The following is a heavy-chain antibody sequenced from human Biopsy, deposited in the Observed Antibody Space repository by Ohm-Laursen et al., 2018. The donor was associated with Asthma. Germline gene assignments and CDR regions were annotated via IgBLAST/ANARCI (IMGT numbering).Heavy chain of an antibody. Sequence: SSVKVSCKAPGGTFSNFAISWVRQAPGQGLEWLGGIMTVFGTTNSAQKFQGRVTITADESTSTAYMEVTSLRSEDTAIYYWARCQVGYSSGWSLLLKKIYYSGMDVWGQGTAVTVS. J-gene: IGHJ6*02. CDR3: ARCQVGYSSGWSLLLKKIYYSGMDV. CDR2: IMTVFGTT. D-gene: IGHD6-19*01. CDR1: GGTFSNFA. V-gene: IGHV1-69*01.